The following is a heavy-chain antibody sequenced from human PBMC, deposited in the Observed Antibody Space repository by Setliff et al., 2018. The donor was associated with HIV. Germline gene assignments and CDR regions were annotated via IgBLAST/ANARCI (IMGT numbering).Heavy chain of an antibody. V-gene: IGHV2-5*02. CDR3: ARTYGSASKLDY. J-gene: IGHJ4*02. CDR1: GFSLYTRGVG. CDR2: IYWDDYK. Sequence: SGPTLVNPTQTLTLTCTFSGFSLYTRGVGVGWIRQPPGKALEWLAVIYWDDYKHYSPSLKTRLTISNDTSKNQVVLTMTNMGPLDTATYFCARTYGSASKLDYWGPGTLVTVSS. D-gene: IGHD3-10*01.